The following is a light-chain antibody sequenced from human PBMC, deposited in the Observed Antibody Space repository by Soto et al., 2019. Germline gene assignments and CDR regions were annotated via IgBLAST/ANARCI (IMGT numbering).Light chain of an antibody. CDR1: QSLLHTDGKTY. CDR3: MQGKDLPLT. Sequence: DIVMTQTPLSLSVTPGQPASISCRSSQSLLHTDGKTYFYWYLQRPGQPPQLLIYEPSNRFSGVPERFSGSGSGTDFTLKISRVEADDVGVYYCMQGKDLPLTFGGGTKVEIK. J-gene: IGKJ4*01. V-gene: IGKV2-29*03. CDR2: EPS.